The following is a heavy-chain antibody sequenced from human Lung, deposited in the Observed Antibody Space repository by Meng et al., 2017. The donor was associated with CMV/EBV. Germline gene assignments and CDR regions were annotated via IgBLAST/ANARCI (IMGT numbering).Heavy chain of an antibody. CDR1: GFTFSSYA. CDR2: ISGGGGST. CDR3: ARATLEYCSSTSCYPFDY. J-gene: IGHJ4*02. Sequence: SXAASGFTFSSYAMTWVRQAPGKGLEWVSVISGGGGSTYYADSVKGRFTISRDNSKNTLYLQVNSLRAEDTAVYYCARATLEYCSSTSCYPFDYXGQGXLVTVSS. D-gene: IGHD2-2*01. V-gene: IGHV3-23*01.